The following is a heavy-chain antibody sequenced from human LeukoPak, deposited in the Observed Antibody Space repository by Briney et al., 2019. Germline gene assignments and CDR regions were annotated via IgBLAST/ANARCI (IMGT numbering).Heavy chain of an antibody. CDR1: GFTFRMYV. D-gene: IGHD3-10*01. V-gene: IGHV3-21*01. CDR3: AREDYSSGNPTIDN. Sequence: GGSLRLSCAASGFTFRMYVMKWVRQAPGKGLEWVSSIGSSSSFMYYADSVRGRFPISRDNAKNSLYLQMNSLRGEDAAVYYCAREDYSSGNPTIDNWGQGTLVTVSS. J-gene: IGHJ4*02. CDR2: IGSSSSFM.